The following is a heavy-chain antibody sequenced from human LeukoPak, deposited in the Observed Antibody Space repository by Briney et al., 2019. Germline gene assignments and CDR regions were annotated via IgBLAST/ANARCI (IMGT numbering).Heavy chain of an antibody. J-gene: IGHJ4*02. V-gene: IGHV5-51*01. CDR3: ARWIVVVPAATYYFDY. CDR1: GYIFTNYW. D-gene: IGHD2-2*01. Sequence: GESLKISCKGSGYIFTNYWIGWVRQMPGKGLEWMGIIYPGDSDTRYSPSFQGQVTISADKSISTAYLQWSSLKASDTAMYYCARWIVVVPAATYYFDYWGQGTLVTVSS. CDR2: IYPGDSDT.